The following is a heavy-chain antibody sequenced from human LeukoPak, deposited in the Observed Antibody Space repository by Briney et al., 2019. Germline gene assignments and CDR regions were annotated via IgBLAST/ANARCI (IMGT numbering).Heavy chain of an antibody. CDR2: IYHSGST. CDR1: GGSISSSNW. CDR3: ASVGATTTVGAFDI. Sequence: SETLSLTCAVSGGSISSSNWWSWVRQPPGKGLEWIGEIYHSGSTNYNPSLKSRVTISVDKSKNQFSLKLSSVTAADTAVYYCASVGATTTVGAFDIWGQGTMVTVSS. J-gene: IGHJ3*02. D-gene: IGHD1-26*01. V-gene: IGHV4-4*02.